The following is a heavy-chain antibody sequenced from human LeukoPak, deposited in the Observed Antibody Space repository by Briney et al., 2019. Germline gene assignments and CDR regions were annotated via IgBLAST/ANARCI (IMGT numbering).Heavy chain of an antibody. CDR2: VSYDITRT. CDR1: GFTFSSYA. J-gene: IGHJ6*02. D-gene: IGHD6-13*01. Sequence: GGSLRLSCAASGFTFSSYAMTWVRQAPGKGLEWISAVSYDITRTFYADSVKGRFAISRDNSRNTLFLQMNSLRADDTAVYYCARDRVAAAGTLYYYYGMDVWGQGTTVTVSS. V-gene: IGHV3-23*01. CDR3: ARDRVAAAGTLYYYYGMDV.